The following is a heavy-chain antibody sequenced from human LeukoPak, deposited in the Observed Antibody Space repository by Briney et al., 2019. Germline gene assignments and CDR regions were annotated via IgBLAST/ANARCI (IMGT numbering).Heavy chain of an antibody. CDR2: ISGSGGST. CDR3: AGSRFGELLGYFDY. D-gene: IGHD3-10*01. V-gene: IGHV3-23*01. J-gene: IGHJ4*02. Sequence: GGSLRLSCAASGFTFSSYAMSWVRQAPGKGLEWVSAISGSGGSTYYADSVKGRFTISRDNSKNTLYLQMNSLRAADTAVYYCAGSRFGELLGYFDYWGQGTLVTVSS. CDR1: GFTFSSYA.